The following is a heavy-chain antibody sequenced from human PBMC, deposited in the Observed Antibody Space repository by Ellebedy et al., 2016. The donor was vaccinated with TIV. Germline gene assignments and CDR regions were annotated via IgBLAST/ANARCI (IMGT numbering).Heavy chain of an antibody. CDR3: VKDFPRYASSWGTGDY. J-gene: IGHJ4*02. V-gene: IGHV3-7*04. Sequence: DSVKGRFTISRDNAKNSVYLQMNSLRVDDTAVYYCVKDFPRYASSWGTGDYWGQGTQVTVSS. D-gene: IGHD6-13*01.